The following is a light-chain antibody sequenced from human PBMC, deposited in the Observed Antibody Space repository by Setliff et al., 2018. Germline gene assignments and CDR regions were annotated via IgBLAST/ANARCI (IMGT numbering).Light chain of an antibody. CDR3: ATWDDSLNGYV. J-gene: IGLJ1*01. CDR2: KNS. CDR1: SSNIGSHS. V-gene: IGLV1-44*01. Sequence: PPSASGTPGQRVTISCSGSSSNIGSHSVSWYQQLPGTAPKLLIYKNSQRSSGVPDRFSGSKSGTSASLAISGLQSEDEADYHCATWDDSLNGYVFASGTRSPS.